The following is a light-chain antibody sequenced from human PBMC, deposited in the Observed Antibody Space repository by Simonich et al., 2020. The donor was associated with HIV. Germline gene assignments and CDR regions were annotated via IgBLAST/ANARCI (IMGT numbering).Light chain of an antibody. CDR3: SSYTSSSTWV. CDR2: DVR. Sequence: QSALTQPASVSGSPGQSITISCTGTSSDVGGYNYVSWYQQPPGKAPKRMIYDVRKRPSGVSNRFSGSKSGNTASRTISGLQAEDKADYYCSSYTSSSTWVFGGGTKLTVL. J-gene: IGLJ3*02. V-gene: IGLV2-14*01. CDR1: SSDVGGYNY.